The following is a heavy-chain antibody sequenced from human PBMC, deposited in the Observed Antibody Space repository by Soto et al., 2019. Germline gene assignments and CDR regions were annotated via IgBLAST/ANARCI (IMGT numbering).Heavy chain of an antibody. J-gene: IGHJ6*01. CDR3: AKDLHPDIVGVPAVYYYCGMDV. V-gene: IGHV3-23*01. D-gene: IGHD2-2*01. CDR2: ISGSGGST. CDR1: GFTFSSYA. Sequence: EVQLLESGGGLVQPGGSLRLSCAASGFTFSSYAMSWVRQAPGKGLEWVSAISGSGGSTYYADSVKGRFTISRDNSKNALYLQMNSLSAEDTAVYYCAKDLHPDIVGVPAVYYYCGMDVWGQGTTVTVSS.